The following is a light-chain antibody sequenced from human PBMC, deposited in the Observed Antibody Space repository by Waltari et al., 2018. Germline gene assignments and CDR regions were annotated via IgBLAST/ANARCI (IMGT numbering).Light chain of an antibody. J-gene: IGLJ2*01. CDR2: AVS. V-gene: IGLV2-23*02. CDR3: SSYAGSSKGV. CDR1: SSDVGNYTR. Sequence: QSALTQPASVSGSPGPSIPISCTGTSSDVGNYTRVSWYQQHPGKAPKLMIYAVSKRPSGVSDRFSGSKSGDMASLTISGLQPEDEAEYFCSSYAGSSKGVFGGGTKVTVL.